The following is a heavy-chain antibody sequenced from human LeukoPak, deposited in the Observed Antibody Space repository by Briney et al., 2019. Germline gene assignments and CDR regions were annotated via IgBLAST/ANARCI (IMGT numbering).Heavy chain of an antibody. Sequence: SQTLSLTCAISGDSVSSNSAAWNWIRQSPSRGLEWLGRTYRRSKWSNDYAPSVKSRIIISPGTSKNQFSLQLNSVTPEDTAVYYCARLHCTTSCYVDYWGQGTLVTVSS. V-gene: IGHV6-1*01. CDR1: GDSVSSNSAA. J-gene: IGHJ4*02. D-gene: IGHD2-2*01. CDR2: TYRRSKWSN. CDR3: ARLHCTTSCYVDY.